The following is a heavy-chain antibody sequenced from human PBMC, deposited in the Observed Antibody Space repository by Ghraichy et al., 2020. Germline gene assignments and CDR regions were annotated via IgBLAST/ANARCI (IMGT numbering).Heavy chain of an antibody. D-gene: IGHD6-19*01. Sequence: GGSLRLSCAASGFTFSSYAMHWVRQAPGKGLEWVAVISYDGSNKYYADSVKGRFTISRDNSKNTLYLQMNSLRAEDTAVYYCARDPSSYSSGWYRYWGQGTLVTVSS. J-gene: IGHJ4*02. CDR1: GFTFSSYA. CDR3: ARDPSSYSSGWYRY. V-gene: IGHV3-30-3*01. CDR2: ISYDGSNK.